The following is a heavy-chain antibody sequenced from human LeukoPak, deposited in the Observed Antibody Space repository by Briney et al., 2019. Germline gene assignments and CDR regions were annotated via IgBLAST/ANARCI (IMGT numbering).Heavy chain of an antibody. D-gene: IGHD5-12*01. CDR2: INPNSGNT. V-gene: IGHV1-8*03. Sequence: ASVKVSCKASGYTFISHDINWVRQATGQGLEWMGWINPNSGNTGYAQKFQGRVTFTRNTSISTAYMELSSLRSEDTAVYYCARAGRFDSGHAWFDPWGQGTLVTVSS. CDR3: ARAGRFDSGHAWFDP. CDR1: GYTFISHD. J-gene: IGHJ5*02.